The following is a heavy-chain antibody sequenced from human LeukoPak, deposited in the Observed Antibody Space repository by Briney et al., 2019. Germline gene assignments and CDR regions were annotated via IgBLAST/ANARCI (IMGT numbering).Heavy chain of an antibody. CDR2: IYTSGST. CDR1: GGSISSGSDY. J-gene: IGHJ6*03. Sequence: PSETLSLTCTVPGGSISSGSDYWSWIRQPAGKGLEWIGRIYTSGSTNYNPSLKSRVTISVDTSKNQFSLKLSSVTAADTAVYYCARESNNYYYYYMDVWGKGTTVTVSS. V-gene: IGHV4-61*02. CDR3: ARESNNYYYYYMDV.